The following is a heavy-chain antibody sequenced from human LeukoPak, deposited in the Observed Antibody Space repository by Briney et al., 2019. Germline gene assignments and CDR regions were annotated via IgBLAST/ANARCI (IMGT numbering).Heavy chain of an antibody. V-gene: IGHV3-64D*09. CDR1: GFTFSNYA. CDR3: VKSPFGYHYYGMDV. CDR2: ISSIGVST. J-gene: IGHJ6*02. Sequence: GGSLRLSCSASGFTFSNYAMHWVRQAPGKGLEYVSAISSIGVSTYYADSVKGRFTVSRDNSKNTLYLQMSSLRAEDTAVYYCVKSPFGYHYYGMDVWGQGTTVTVSS. D-gene: IGHD3-16*01.